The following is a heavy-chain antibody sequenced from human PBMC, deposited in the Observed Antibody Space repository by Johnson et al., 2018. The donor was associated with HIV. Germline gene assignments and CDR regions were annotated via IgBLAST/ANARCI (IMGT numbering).Heavy chain of an antibody. V-gene: IGHV3-53*01. CDR3: AKMFASAAGLDAFDI. CDR1: Y. Sequence: YMSWVRQAPGKGLEWVSVIYSGGSTYYADSVKGRFTISRDNSKNTLYLQMNSLRAEDTAVYYCAKMFASAAGLDAFDIWGQGTMVTVSS. CDR2: IYSGGST. J-gene: IGHJ3*02. D-gene: IGHD6-13*01.